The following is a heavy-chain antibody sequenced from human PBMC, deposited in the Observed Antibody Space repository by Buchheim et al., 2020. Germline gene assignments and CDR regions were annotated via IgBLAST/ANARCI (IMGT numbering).Heavy chain of an antibody. V-gene: IGHV3-48*01. CDR3: TRGQAAPSDY. CDR2: ISSSSDSI. J-gene: IGHJ4*02. D-gene: IGHD2-15*01. Sequence: EVQLVESGGGLVQPGGSLRLSCAASGFTFSSYSMNWVRQAPGKGLEWVSYISSSSDSIYYADSVEGRFTISRDNAKNSLYLQMNNLRAEDTAVYYCTRGQAAPSDYWGQGAL. CDR1: GFTFSSYS.